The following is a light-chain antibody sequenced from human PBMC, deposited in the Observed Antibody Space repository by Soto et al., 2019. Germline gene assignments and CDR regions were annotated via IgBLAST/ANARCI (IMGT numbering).Light chain of an antibody. CDR1: QSVGSN. J-gene: IGKJ1*01. Sequence: TQSPATLSVSPGERATLSCKASQSVGSNLAWYQQKPGQAPRLLIYYASTRDTGVPARFSGSGSGTDFTLTISSLQSEDFAVYYCQQYNNWPPSWTFGQGTKVDIK. CDR3: QQYNNWPPSWT. CDR2: YAS. V-gene: IGKV3-15*01.